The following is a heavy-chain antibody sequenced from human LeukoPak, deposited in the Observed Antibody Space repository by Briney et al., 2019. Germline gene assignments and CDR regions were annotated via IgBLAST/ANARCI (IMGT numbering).Heavy chain of an antibody. CDR1: GFTLSDSA. V-gene: IGHV3-23*01. D-gene: IGHD2-15*01. CDR3: TKIQYRSGGGAIDS. CDR2: ISSTGST. Sequence: PGGSLRLSCSVSGFTLSDSAMCWVRQPPGKGLDWVSTISSTGSTYDADSVKGRFTISRDTLKNTLYLQMNSLRADDTAIYYCTKIQYRSGGGAIDSWGQGTVVSVSS. J-gene: IGHJ4*02.